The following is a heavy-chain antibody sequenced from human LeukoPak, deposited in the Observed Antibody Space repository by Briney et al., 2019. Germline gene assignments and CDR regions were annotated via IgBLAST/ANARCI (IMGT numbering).Heavy chain of an antibody. Sequence: GGSLRLSCAASGFTFSSYWMSWVRQAPGKGLEWVANIKEDGSDKYYVDSVKGRFTIARDNAKNSLYLQMNSLRVEDTAVYFCARMGAAGGGFDIWGQGTMVTVSS. CDR3: ARMGAAGGGFDI. V-gene: IGHV3-7*04. CDR2: IKEDGSDK. J-gene: IGHJ3*02. CDR1: GFTFSSYW. D-gene: IGHD3-16*01.